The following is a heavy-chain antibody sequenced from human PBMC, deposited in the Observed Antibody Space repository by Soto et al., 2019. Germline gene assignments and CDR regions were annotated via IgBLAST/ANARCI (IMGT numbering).Heavy chain of an antibody. CDR2: ISGSGTSI. D-gene: IGHD2-2*01. J-gene: IGHJ4*02. CDR3: ARTGVPTARYYFDY. Sequence: GGSLRLSCAASGFTFSDYYMTWIRQAPGKGLEWVSYISGSGTSIYYADSVKGRFTISRDNAKYSLYLQMNSLRAEDTAVYYCARTGVPTARYYFDYWGKGTLVTVSS. CDR1: GFTFSDYY. V-gene: IGHV3-11*01.